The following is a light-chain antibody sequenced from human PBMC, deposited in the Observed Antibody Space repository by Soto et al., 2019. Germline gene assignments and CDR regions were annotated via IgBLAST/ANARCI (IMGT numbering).Light chain of an antibody. CDR1: SSNIESNF. V-gene: IGLV1-47*01. Sequence: QSVLTQPPSASGTPGQRVTISCSGSSSNIESNFVYWYQQLPGTAPRLLIYRNNQPPSAVPARFSGSNSATTAALAISAVRSDDDDDYYCTAWDDSLRARLFGGGTKLTVL. J-gene: IGLJ2*01. CDR3: TAWDDSLRARL. CDR2: RNN.